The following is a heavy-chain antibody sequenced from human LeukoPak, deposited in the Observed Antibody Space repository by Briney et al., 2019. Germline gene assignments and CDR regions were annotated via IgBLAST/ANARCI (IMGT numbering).Heavy chain of an antibody. Sequence: PGGSLRLSCTASGFTFSSYWMHWVRQAPGKGLVWVSRIISDGSSTDYADSVKGRFTISRDNAKNTLYLQMNSLRAEDTAVYYCAKGTHYYGSGSIEGYWGQGTLVTVSS. CDR2: IISDGSST. CDR1: GFTFSSYW. J-gene: IGHJ4*02. CDR3: AKGTHYYGSGSIEGY. V-gene: IGHV3-74*01. D-gene: IGHD3-10*01.